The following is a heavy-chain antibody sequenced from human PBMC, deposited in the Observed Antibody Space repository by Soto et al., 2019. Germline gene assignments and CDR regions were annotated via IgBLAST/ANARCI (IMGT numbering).Heavy chain of an antibody. Sequence: QVQLVESGGGVVQPGRSPRLSCAASGFTFSSYAMHWVRQAPGKGLEWVAVISYDGSNKYYADSVKGRFTISRDNSKNTLYLQMNSLRAEDTAVYYCARANDILTTFGLSHSSQYYYGMDVWGQGTTVTVSS. D-gene: IGHD3-9*01. J-gene: IGHJ6*02. CDR1: GFTFSSYA. V-gene: IGHV3-30-3*01. CDR3: ARANDILTTFGLSHSSQYYYGMDV. CDR2: ISYDGSNK.